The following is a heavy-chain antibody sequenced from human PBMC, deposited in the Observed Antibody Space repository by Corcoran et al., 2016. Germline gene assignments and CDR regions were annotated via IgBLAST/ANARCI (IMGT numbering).Heavy chain of an antibody. CDR1: GGSVSSGSYY. Sequence: QVQLQESGPGLVKPSETLSLTCTVSGGSVSSGSYYWSWIRQPPGKGLEWIGYIYYSGSTNYNPSLKSRVTISVDTSKNQFSLKLSSVTAADTAVYYCANVRYFDWLVLNWGQGTLVTVSS. V-gene: IGHV4-61*01. CDR2: IYYSGST. D-gene: IGHD3-9*01. CDR3: ANVRYFDWLVLN. J-gene: IGHJ4*02.